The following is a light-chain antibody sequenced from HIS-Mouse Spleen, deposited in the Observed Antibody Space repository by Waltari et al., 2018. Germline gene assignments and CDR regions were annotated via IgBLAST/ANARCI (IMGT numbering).Light chain of an antibody. J-gene: IGLJ1*01. CDR2: EVS. CDR1: SSDVGGYNF. CDR3: SSYTSSSTYV. V-gene: IGLV2-14*01. Sequence: QSALTQPAPVSGSPGQSIPISCTGTSSDVGGYNFVSWYQQHPGKAPKPLIYEVSNRPSGVSNRFSGSKSGNTASLTISGLQAEDEADYYCSSYTSSSTYVFGTGTKVTVL.